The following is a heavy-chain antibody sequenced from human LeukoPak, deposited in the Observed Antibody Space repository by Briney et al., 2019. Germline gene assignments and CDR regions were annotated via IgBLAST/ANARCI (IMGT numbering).Heavy chain of an antibody. J-gene: IGHJ4*02. Sequence: GGSLRLSCAASGFTFNTYGMTWFRQAPGKGLEWVSTINDGGKNTHYADSVKGRFTISRDNSKNTLYLQVNSLRAEDTALYYCAIDPADYYETNSLDFWGQGTPVTVSS. V-gene: IGHV3-23*01. CDR2: INDGGKNT. CDR3: AIDPADYYETNSLDF. CDR1: GFTFNTYG. D-gene: IGHD3-22*01.